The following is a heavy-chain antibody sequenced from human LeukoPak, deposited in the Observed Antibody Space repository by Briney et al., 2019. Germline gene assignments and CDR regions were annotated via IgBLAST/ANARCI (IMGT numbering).Heavy chain of an antibody. D-gene: IGHD6-13*01. J-gene: IGHJ5*01. CDR3: ARDGSSSWNNWFDS. Sequence: RTSETLSLTCTVSGGSISSYYWSWLRQPPGKGLEWIGYIYYTGSTYYNPSLKSRVTISVDTSKNHFSLKLSSVTAADTAVYYCARDGSSSWNNWFDSWGQGTLVTVSS. V-gene: IGHV4-59*01. CDR1: GGSISSYY. CDR2: IYYTGST.